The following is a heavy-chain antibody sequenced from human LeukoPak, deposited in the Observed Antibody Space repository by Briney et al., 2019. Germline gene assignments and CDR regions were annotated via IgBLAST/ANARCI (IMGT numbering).Heavy chain of an antibody. J-gene: IGHJ4*02. CDR1: GGSISSSGYY. D-gene: IGHD1-26*01. CDR2: IYYSGST. CDR3: ARTYSGSYGDY. Sequence: SETLSLTCTVSGGSISSSGYYWGWTRQPPGKGLEWIGSIYYSGSTYYNPSLKSRVTISVDTSKNQFSLKLSSVTAADTAVYYCARTYSGSYGDYWGQGTLVTVFS. V-gene: IGHV4-39*01.